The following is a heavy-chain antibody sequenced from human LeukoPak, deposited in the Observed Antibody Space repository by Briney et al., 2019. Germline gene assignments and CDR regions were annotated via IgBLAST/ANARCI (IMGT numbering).Heavy chain of an antibody. V-gene: IGHV4-39*07. CDR1: GGSISSSTYY. Sequence: SETLSLTCTVSGGSISSSTYYWGWIRQPPGKGLEWSGSVFYTGSTYYNPSLKSRVTISVDTSKNQFSLKLSSVTAADTAVYYCARATPWGSGESRFDYWGQGTLVTVSS. J-gene: IGHJ4*02. CDR3: ARATPWGSGESRFDY. CDR2: VFYTGST. D-gene: IGHD3-10*01.